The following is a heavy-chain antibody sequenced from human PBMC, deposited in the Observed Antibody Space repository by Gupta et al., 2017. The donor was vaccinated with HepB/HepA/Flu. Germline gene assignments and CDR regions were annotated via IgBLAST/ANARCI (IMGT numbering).Heavy chain of an antibody. CDR3: ARHGWLQFFLY. CDR1: GGYISSSSYY. D-gene: IGHD5-24*01. V-gene: IGHV4-39*01. Sequence: QLQLQESGPGLVKPSETLSLTCTVSGGYISSSSYYWGWIRQPPGKGLEWIGSIYYSGSTYYNASLKSRVTISVDTSKNQFSLKLSSVTAADTAVYYCARHGWLQFFLYWGQGTLVTVSS. J-gene: IGHJ4*02. CDR2: IYYSGST.